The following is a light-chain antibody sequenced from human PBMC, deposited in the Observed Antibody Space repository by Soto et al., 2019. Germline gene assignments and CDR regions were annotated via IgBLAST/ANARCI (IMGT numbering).Light chain of an antibody. CDR2: AAS. CDR1: QSISSW. CDR3: QQCFSLPPT. Sequence: DIQMTQSPSTLSASVGDRVTITCRASQSISSWLAWYQQKPGKAPKLLIYAASSLQSGVPSRFSGSGSGTEFTLTISNLQPDDFAVYYCQQCFSLPPTFGHGTKVDIK. J-gene: IGKJ1*01. V-gene: IGKV1-39*01.